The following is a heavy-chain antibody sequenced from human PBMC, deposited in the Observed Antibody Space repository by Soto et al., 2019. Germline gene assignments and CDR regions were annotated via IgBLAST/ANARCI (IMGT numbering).Heavy chain of an antibody. CDR1: GFTFSSYA. J-gene: IGHJ6*02. CDR3: AKSSTVTTFGGGMDV. V-gene: IGHV3-23*01. CDR2: ISGSGGST. D-gene: IGHD4-4*01. Sequence: GGSLRLSCAASGFTFSSYAMSWVRQAPGKGLEWVSAISGSGGSTYYADSVKGRFTISRANSKNTLYLQMNSLRAEDTAVYYCAKSSTVTTFGGGMDVWGQGTTVTVSS.